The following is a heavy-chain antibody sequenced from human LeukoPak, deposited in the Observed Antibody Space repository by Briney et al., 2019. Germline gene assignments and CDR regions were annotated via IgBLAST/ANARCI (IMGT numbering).Heavy chain of an antibody. V-gene: IGHV3-30*02. CDR1: GFSFSDYD. CDR3: AKEGGWSLLDY. J-gene: IGHJ4*02. CDR2: IRYDGTNT. D-gene: IGHD6-19*01. Sequence: GGSLRLSCAASGFSFSDYDMHWVRQAPGKGLEWVTFIRYDGTNTYADSVKGRFTISRDNSKNTLYLQMNSLRAEDTAVYYCAKEGGWSLLDYWGQGTLVTVSS.